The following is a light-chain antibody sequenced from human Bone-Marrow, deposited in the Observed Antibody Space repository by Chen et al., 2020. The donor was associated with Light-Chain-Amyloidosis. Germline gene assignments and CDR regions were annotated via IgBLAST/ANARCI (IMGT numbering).Light chain of an antibody. CDR1: NIGSTS. CDR2: DDS. CDR3: QVWDRSSDRPV. J-gene: IGLJ3*02. V-gene: IGLV3-21*02. Sequence: SYALTQPPSVSVAPGQTATIACGGNNIGSTSVPWYQQTPGQAPLLVGYDDSDRPSGIPERLSGSNSGNTATLTISRVEAGDEADYYCQVWDRSSDRPVFGGGTKLTVL.